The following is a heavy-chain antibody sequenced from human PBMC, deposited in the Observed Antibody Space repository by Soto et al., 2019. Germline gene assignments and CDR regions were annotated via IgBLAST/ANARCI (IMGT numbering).Heavy chain of an antibody. CDR1: NGSMTSSLW. V-gene: IGHV4-4*02. J-gene: IGHJ4*02. D-gene: IGHD5-12*01. CDR2: VAQSGHT. CDR3: ARNRYGGYDFDS. Sequence: QLQLQESGPGLVKPSGTLSLTCTVSNGSMTSSLWWSWVRQSPGKGLEWIGEVAQSGHTSFNPSLQSRLKISPARSRNQFSLRLTSVTAADTAVYYCARNRYGGYDFDSWGQGTLVTVSS.